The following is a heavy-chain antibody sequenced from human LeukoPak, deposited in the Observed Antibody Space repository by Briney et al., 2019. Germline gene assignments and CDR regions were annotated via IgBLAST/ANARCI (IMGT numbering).Heavy chain of an antibody. Sequence: SETLSLTCTVSGGSISSYYWSWIRQPPGKGLERIGYISYGGATSYDPSLKRRVTISVDSPKNRFSLRLSSLTAADTALYYCARHGGTLDYFDYWGPGSLVTVSS. J-gene: IGHJ4*02. CDR1: GGSISSYY. CDR3: ARHGGTLDYFDY. D-gene: IGHD1-26*01. V-gene: IGHV4-59*08. CDR2: ISYGGAT.